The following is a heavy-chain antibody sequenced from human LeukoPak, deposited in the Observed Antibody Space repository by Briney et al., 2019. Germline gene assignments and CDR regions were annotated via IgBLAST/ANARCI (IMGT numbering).Heavy chain of an antibody. V-gene: IGHV1-18*01. CDR1: GYTFINYG. CDR2: INGYNGST. D-gene: IGHD6-19*01. J-gene: IGHJ4*02. CDR3: AREGAGSGWPDY. Sequence: GASVKVSCKASGYTFINYGISWVRQAPGQGLEWMGWINGYNGSTNYAQKLQGRVSMTTDTSTNTAYMELRSLRSDDTAEYYCAREGAGSGWPDYWGQGTLVTVSS.